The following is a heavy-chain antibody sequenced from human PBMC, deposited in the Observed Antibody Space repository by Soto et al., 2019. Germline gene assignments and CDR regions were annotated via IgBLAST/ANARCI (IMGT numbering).Heavy chain of an antibody. V-gene: IGHV3-30*18. CDR2: ISYDGSNK. Sequence: GGSLRLSCAASGFTFSSYGMHWVRQAPGKGLEWVAVISYDGSNKYYADSVKGRFTIPRDNSKNTLYLQMNSLRAADTAVYYCAKEDLNCSSTSCYTYCYYYYCICGCGQGTTGTVSS. CDR1: GFTFSSYG. J-gene: IGHJ6*02. D-gene: IGHD2-2*02. CDR3: AKEDLNCSSTSCYTYCYYYYCICG.